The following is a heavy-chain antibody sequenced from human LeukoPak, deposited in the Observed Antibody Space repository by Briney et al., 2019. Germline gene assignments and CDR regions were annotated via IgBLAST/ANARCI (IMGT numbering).Heavy chain of an antibody. V-gene: IGHV4-39*01. Sequence: SETLSLTCTVSGGSISSSSYYWGWIRQPPGKGLEWIGSIYYSGSTYYNPSLKSRVTISVDTSKNQFSLKLSSVTAADTAVYYCASRPGGISSRVRRDDYWGQGTLVTVSS. CDR2: IYYSGST. CDR3: ASRPGGISSRVRRDDY. D-gene: IGHD2/OR15-2a*01. CDR1: GGSISSSSYY. J-gene: IGHJ4*02.